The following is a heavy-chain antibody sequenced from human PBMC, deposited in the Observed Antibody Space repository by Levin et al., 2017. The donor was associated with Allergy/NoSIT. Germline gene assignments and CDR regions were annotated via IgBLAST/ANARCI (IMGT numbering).Heavy chain of an antibody. J-gene: IGHJ5*02. D-gene: IGHD6-19*01. CDR3: ARDLRKVAVAGNWFDP. Sequence: GGSLRLSCAASGFKFSSYGMHWVRQAPGKGLEWVAFIWYDGSNKHYTESVKGRFTISRDNSKNTLYLEMNSLRAEDMAVYYCARDLRKVAVAGNWFDPWGQGTLVTVSS. CDR2: IWYDGSNK. CDR1: GFKFSSYG. V-gene: IGHV3-33*01.